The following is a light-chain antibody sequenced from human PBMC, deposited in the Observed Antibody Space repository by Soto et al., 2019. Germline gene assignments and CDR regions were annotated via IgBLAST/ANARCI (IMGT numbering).Light chain of an antibody. Sequence: EIVLTQSPATLSLSPGARAPLSCRASQSVSSYLAWYQQKPGQAPRLLIYDASNRATGIPARSSGSGSGTDFTLTISSLEPEDFAVYYCQQRSNWPRWTFGQGTKVDI. V-gene: IGKV3-11*01. CDR2: DAS. CDR1: QSVSSY. J-gene: IGKJ1*01. CDR3: QQRSNWPRWT.